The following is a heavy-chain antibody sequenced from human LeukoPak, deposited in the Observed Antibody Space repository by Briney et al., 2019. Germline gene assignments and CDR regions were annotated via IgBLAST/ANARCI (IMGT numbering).Heavy chain of an antibody. J-gene: IGHJ5*02. V-gene: IGHV3-48*04. D-gene: IGHD3-10*01. CDR2: ISSTSSII. Sequence: QPGGSLRLSCAASGFTFSTYSMNWVRQAPGKGLEWVSDISSTSSIIYYADSVKGRFVISRDNAKNSLYLQMNSLRAEDTAVYYCARGGGGSFDRWGRGTLVTVSS. CDR3: ARGGGGSFDR. CDR1: GFTFSTYS.